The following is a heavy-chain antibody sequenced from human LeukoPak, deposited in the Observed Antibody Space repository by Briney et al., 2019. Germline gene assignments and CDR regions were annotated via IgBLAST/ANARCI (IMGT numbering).Heavy chain of an antibody. CDR3: AKVIRGGYSMDV. Sequence: GGSERLSCAASGFTFSSFGMNWVRQAPGKGLEWVSYISDSSSITYYADSVKGRFTISRDNAKNSLSLQLNSLRDEDTAVYFCAKVIRGGYSMDVWGQGTTVTVSS. CDR1: GFTFSSFG. D-gene: IGHD3-10*01. J-gene: IGHJ6*02. V-gene: IGHV3-48*02. CDR2: ISDSSSIT.